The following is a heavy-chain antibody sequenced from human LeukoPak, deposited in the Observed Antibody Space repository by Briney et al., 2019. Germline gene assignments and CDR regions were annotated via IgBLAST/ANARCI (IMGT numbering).Heavy chain of an antibody. Sequence: LGGSLRLSCAASGFTFSSYGMHWVRQAPGKGLEWVAVIWYDGSNKYYADSVRGRFTISRDNSKNTLYLQMNSLRAEDTAVYYCARAPSNASGTSVGSWGKGPRVT. D-gene: IGHD1-1*01. CDR1: GFTFSSYG. CDR3: ARAPSNASGTSVGS. CDR2: IWYDGSNK. V-gene: IGHV3-33*01. J-gene: IGHJ4*02.